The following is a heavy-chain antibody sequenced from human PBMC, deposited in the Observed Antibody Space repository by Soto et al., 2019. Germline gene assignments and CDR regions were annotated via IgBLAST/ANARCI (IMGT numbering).Heavy chain of an antibody. J-gene: IGHJ6*02. V-gene: IGHV4-34*01. CDR1: GGSFSGYY. D-gene: IGHD2-2*01. CDR3: ARGFIVVVPAASYYYYYGMDV. CDR2: INHSGST. Sequence: SETLSLTCAVYGGSFSGYYWSWIRQPPGKGLEWIGEINHSGSTNYNPSLKSRVTISVDTSKNQFSLKLSSVTAADTAVYYCARGFIVVVPAASYYYYYGMDVWGQGTTVTVSS.